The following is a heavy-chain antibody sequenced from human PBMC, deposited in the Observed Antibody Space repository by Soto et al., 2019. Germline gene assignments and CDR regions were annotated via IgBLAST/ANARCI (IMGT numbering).Heavy chain of an antibody. V-gene: IGHV1-69*06. CDR2: IIPIFGTA. CDR1: GGTFSSYA. Sequence: SVKASCKASGGTFSSYAISWVRQAPGQGLEWMGGIIPIFGTANYAQKFQGRVTITADKSTSTAYMELSSLRSEDTAVYYCARDGEMATITKYFKHWGQGTRVTVS. D-gene: IGHD5-12*01. J-gene: IGHJ1*01. CDR3: ARDGEMATITKYFKH.